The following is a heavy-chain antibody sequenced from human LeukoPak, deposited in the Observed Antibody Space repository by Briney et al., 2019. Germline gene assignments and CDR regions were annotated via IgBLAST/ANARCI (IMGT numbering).Heavy chain of an antibody. CDR2: ISSSSTV. CDR1: GFTFSSYD. Sequence: GGSLRLSCAASGFTFSSYDMNWVRQAPGKGLEWVSYISSSSTVYYVDSVKGRFTISRDNAKNSLYLQMNSLRTEDTTVYYWASALDIWGQGTMVTVSS. CDR3: ASALDI. J-gene: IGHJ3*02. V-gene: IGHV3-48*01.